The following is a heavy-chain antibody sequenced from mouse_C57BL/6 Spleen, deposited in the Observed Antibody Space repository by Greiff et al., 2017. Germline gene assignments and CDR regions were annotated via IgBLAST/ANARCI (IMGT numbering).Heavy chain of an antibody. CDR3: ARAAGSSSWFAY. D-gene: IGHD1-1*01. CDR1: GYSITSGYY. J-gene: IGHJ3*01. Sequence: EVQLQQSGPGLVKPSQSLSLTCSVTGYSITSGYYWNWIRQFPGNKLEWMGYISYDGSNNYNPSLKNRISITRDTSKNQFFLKLNSVTTEDTATYYCARAAGSSSWFAYWGQGTLVTVSA. CDR2: ISYDGSN. V-gene: IGHV3-6*01.